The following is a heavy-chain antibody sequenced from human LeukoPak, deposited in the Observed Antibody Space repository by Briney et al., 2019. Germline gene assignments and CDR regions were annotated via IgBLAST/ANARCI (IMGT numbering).Heavy chain of an antibody. V-gene: IGHV3-48*01. CDR2: IDNSGDTV. CDR1: GFTFSSNS. D-gene: IGHD2-2*01. Sequence: GGSLRLSCAASGFTFSSNSMNWVRQAPGKGLEWISYIDNSGDTVKYADSVKGRFTISRDNAENSLYLQMTNLRAEDTAVYYCARGRDVVVVPAAYNWFDPWGQGTLVTVSS. J-gene: IGHJ5*02. CDR3: ARGRDVVVVPAAYNWFDP.